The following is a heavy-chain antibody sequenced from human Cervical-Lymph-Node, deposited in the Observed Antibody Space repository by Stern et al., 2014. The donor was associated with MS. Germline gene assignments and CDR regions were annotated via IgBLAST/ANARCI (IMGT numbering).Heavy chain of an antibody. Sequence: QVQLQESGPGLVKPSQTLSLTCTVSGGAISSDPYYWTWIRQSAGQGLEWIGRIYPSGCTTYNPSLKSRLSMSVDTSNNQFSLRLSSVSAAHTAVYYCAREGRHCSGGSCYSNMGVWGQGTTVTVSS. D-gene: IGHD2-15*01. CDR3: AREGRHCSGGSCYSNMGV. CDR2: IYPSGCT. CDR1: GGAISSDPYY. V-gene: IGHV4-61*02. J-gene: IGHJ6*02.